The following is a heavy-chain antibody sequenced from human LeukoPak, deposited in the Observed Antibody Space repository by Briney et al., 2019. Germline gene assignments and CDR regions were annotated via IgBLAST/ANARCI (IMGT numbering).Heavy chain of an antibody. CDR1: GGSISSSNW. J-gene: IGHJ4*02. Sequence: SGTLSLTCAVSGGSISSSNWWSWARQPPGKGLEWIGRIYTSGSTNYNPSLKSRVTISVDTSKNQFSLKLSSVTAADTAVYYCAREGPYGSGSYYKYRPATDYWGQGTLVTVSS. CDR3: AREGPYGSGSYYKYRPATDY. D-gene: IGHD3-10*01. V-gene: IGHV4-4*02. CDR2: IYTSGST.